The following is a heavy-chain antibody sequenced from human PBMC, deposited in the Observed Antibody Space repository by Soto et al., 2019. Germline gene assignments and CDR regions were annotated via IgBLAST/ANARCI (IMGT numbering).Heavy chain of an antibody. D-gene: IGHD3-10*01. CDR2: IRDRAYNYAT. CDR1: GFVFKDSS. Sequence: GGSLRLCCVACGFVFKDSSIHWVRQASGKGLEWVGRIRDRAYNYATAYTASVKGRFTISRDDSTNTAYLQMNSLRTEDTAIYYCTRLISAAQDYWGQGTLVTVSS. CDR3: TRLISAAQDY. J-gene: IGHJ4*02. V-gene: IGHV3-73*01.